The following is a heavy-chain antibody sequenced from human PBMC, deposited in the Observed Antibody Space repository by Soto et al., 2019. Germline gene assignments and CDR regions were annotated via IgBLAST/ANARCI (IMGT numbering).Heavy chain of an antibody. Sequence: QVQLVQSGAEVKKPGSSVKVSCKASGGTFSSYAISWVRQAPGQGLEWMGGIIPIFGTANYAQKFQGRVTITADESTSTAYMELSSLRSEDTAVYYCARVREGGSFRIINWFDPWGQGTLVTVSS. J-gene: IGHJ5*02. CDR3: ARVREGGSFRIINWFDP. CDR2: IIPIFGTA. V-gene: IGHV1-69*01. D-gene: IGHD1-26*01. CDR1: GGTFSSYA.